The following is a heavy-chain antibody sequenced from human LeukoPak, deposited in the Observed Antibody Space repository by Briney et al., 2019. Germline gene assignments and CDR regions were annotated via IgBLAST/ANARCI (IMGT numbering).Heavy chain of an antibody. Sequence: SVKVSCKASGGTFSSYAISWVRQAPGQGLEWMGGIIPVLGTANYAQKFQGRVTITTDESTSTAYMELSSLGSEDTAVYYCASNIHSGYDPPWDYMDVWGKGTTVTVSS. CDR1: GGTFSSYA. V-gene: IGHV1-69*05. J-gene: IGHJ6*03. CDR2: IIPVLGTA. CDR3: ASNIHSGYDPPWDYMDV. D-gene: IGHD5-12*01.